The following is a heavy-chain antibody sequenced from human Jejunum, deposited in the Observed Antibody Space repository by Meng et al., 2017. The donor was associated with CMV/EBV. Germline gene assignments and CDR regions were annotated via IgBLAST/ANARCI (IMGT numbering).Heavy chain of an antibody. J-gene: IGHJ4*02. V-gene: IGHV1-2*02. D-gene: IGHD3-3*01. CDR3: ALSPCRNFPCSIDY. CDR1: YSFGVRY. Sequence: YSFGVRYIHWVRQAPGQGLEWMGWINPNTERTNSMQKFQGRVTITRPPSLPTSSLALSLLKSYAPSLSSFALSPCRNFPCSIDYWGQGTLVTVSS. CDR2: INPNTERT.